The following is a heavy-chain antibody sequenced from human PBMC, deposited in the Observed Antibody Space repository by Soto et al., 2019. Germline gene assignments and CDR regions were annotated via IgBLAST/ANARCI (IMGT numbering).Heavy chain of an antibody. J-gene: IGHJ4*02. V-gene: IGHV1-2*02. CDR1: GYTFTGYY. D-gene: IGHD3-22*01. CDR3: ARDSRIYYDSSGGYDY. CDR2: INPNSGGT. Sequence: QVQLVQSGAEVKKPGASVKVSCKASGYTFTGYYMHWVRQAPGQGLEWMGWINPNSGGTNYAQKVQGRVTMTRDTSISTAYTELSRLRSDDTAVYYCARDSRIYYDSSGGYDYWGQGTLVTVSS.